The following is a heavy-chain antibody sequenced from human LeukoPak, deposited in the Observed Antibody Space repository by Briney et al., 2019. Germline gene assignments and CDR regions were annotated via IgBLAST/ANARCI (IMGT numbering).Heavy chain of an antibody. Sequence: GVSLRLSCAASGFTFSSYWMSWVRQAPGKGLEWVANIKDDGSEKYYVDSVKGRFTISRDNAKNSLFLQMNSLRAEDTAVYYCAIDRGIAPSGTYYYYGMDVWGKGTTVTVSS. CDR3: AIDRGIAPSGTYYYYGMDV. V-gene: IGHV3-7*03. CDR2: IKDDGSEK. D-gene: IGHD6-13*01. CDR1: GFTFSSYW. J-gene: IGHJ6*04.